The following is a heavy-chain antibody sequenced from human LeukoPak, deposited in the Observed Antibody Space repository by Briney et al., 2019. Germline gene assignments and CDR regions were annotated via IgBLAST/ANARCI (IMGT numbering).Heavy chain of an antibody. J-gene: IGHJ4*02. V-gene: IGHV3-23*01. CDR2: ISGSGGDT. D-gene: IGHD6-19*01. CDR3: AKTTAGYSSGRYPGWPVDY. CDR1: GFTFRSYA. Sequence: GGSLRLSCAASGFTFRSYAIYWVRQAPGEGLEWVSGISGSGGDTYFADSVKGRFTISRDNSKNTVFLQMDSLRAEDTAVYYCAKTTAGYSSGRYPGWPVDYWGQGTLVTVSS.